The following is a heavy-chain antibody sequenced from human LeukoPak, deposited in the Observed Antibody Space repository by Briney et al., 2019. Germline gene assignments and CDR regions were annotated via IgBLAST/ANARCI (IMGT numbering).Heavy chain of an antibody. CDR3: ARDPTAYYDSSGYYLNTIDY. CDR1: GFTFSTYV. J-gene: IGHJ4*02. V-gene: IGHV3-74*01. CDR2: ISHDGTDT. Sequence: GGSLRLSCAASGFTFSTYVMHWVRQAPGKGLMWVSRISHDGTDTSYADSVKDRFTVSRDNAKNTLYLQMNSLRAEDTAVYYCARDPTAYYDSSGYYLNTIDYWGQGTLVTVSS. D-gene: IGHD3-22*01.